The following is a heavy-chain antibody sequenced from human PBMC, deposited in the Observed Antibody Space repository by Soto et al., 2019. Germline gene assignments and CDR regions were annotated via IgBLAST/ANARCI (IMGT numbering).Heavy chain of an antibody. V-gene: IGHV3-23*01. D-gene: IGHD3-9*01. CDR3: AKGPEYNILTGCDY. CDR1: GFTFSLSA. J-gene: IGHJ4*02. CDR2: INGGGGTT. Sequence: EVQLLESGGGSVQPGESLRLSCTASGFTFSLSAMSWVRQAPGRGLEWVSSINGGGGTTEYADSVKGRFTISRDNSKRTIHLLINSLRAEDTAVYYSAKGPEYNILTGCDYWGQGALVTVSS.